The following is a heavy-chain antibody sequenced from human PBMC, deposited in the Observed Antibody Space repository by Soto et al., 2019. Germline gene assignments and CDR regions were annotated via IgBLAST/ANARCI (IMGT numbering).Heavy chain of an antibody. V-gene: IGHV3-20*04. CDR2: INWNGGST. D-gene: IGHD1-26*01. CDR1: GFTFDDYG. CDR3: ASGIVGATTYGMDV. Sequence: SGGSLRLSCAASGFTFDDYGMSWVRQAPGKGLEWVSGINWNGGSTGYADSVKGRFTISRDNAKNSLYLQMNSLRAEDTALYYCASGIVGATTYGMDVWGQGTTVTVS. J-gene: IGHJ6*02.